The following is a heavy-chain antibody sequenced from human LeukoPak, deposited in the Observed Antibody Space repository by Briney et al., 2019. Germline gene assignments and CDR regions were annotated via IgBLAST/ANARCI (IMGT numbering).Heavy chain of an antibody. D-gene: IGHD5-18*01. CDR2: ISGSGGST. J-gene: IGHJ4*02. CDR1: GFTFSSYA. CDR3: AKGGYSYGYIPDY. Sequence: GGSLRLSCAASGFTFSSYAMSWVRQAPGKGLEWVSAISGSGGSTCYADSVKGRFTISRDNSKSTLYLQMNSLRAEDTAVYYCAKGGYSYGYIPDYWGQGTLVTVSS. V-gene: IGHV3-23*01.